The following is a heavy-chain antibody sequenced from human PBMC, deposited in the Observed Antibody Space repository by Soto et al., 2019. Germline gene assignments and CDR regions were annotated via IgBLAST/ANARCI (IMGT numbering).Heavy chain of an antibody. CDR2: FDPEDGET. D-gene: IGHD4-17*01. CDR3: ATTGPTTVTTPDFQH. CDR1: GYTLTGLS. V-gene: IGHV1-24*01. J-gene: IGHJ1*01. Sequence: ASVKASCKVSGYTLTGLSMHWVRQAPGKGLEWMGGFDPEDGETIYAQKFQGRVTMTEDTSTDTAYMELSSLRSEDTAVYYCATTGPTTVTTPDFQHWGQGTLVTVSS.